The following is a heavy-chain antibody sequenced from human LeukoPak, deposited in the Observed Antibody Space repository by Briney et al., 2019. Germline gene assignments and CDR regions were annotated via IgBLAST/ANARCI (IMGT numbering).Heavy chain of an antibody. J-gene: IGHJ4*02. V-gene: IGHV1-2*02. CDR1: GYTFTGYY. Sequence: ASVTVSCKASGYTFTGYYMHWVRQAPGQGLEWMGWINPNSGGTNYAQKFQGRVTMTRDTSISTAYMELSRLRSDDTAVYYCARGGFSGSYLFDYWGQGTQVTVSS. D-gene: IGHD1-26*01. CDR2: INPNSGGT. CDR3: ARGGFSGSYLFDY.